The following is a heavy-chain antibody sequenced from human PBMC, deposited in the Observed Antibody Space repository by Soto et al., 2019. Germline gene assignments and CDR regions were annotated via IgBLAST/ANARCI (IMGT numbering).Heavy chain of an antibody. CDR2: ASYAGSYK. J-gene: IGHJ4*02. Sequence: QVQLLESGGGVVQPGRSLRLSCAASGFTFSSFGMHWVRQAPGKGLEWVAVASYAGSYKYYADSVKGRFTISRDNSKNTLYRQMNSLRAEDTAVYYCAKERSVVATTPDFDYWGQGTLVTVSS. V-gene: IGHV3-30*18. CDR3: AKERSVVATTPDFDY. CDR1: GFTFSSFG. D-gene: IGHD5-12*01.